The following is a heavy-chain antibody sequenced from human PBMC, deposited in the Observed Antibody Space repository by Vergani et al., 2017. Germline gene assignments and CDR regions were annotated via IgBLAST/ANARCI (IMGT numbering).Heavy chain of an antibody. J-gene: IGHJ5*02. Sequence: QVQLVESGGGVVQPGRSLRLSCAASGFTFSSYAMHWVRQAPGKGLEGVAVISYDGSNKYYADSVKGRFTISRDNSKNTLYLQMNSLRAEDTAVYYCARGNTIFGEVKIPFFDPWGQGTRVTVSS. V-gene: IGHV3-30-3*01. CDR3: ARGNTIFGEVKIPFFDP. CDR2: ISYDGSNK. CDR1: GFTFSSYA. D-gene: IGHD3-3*01.